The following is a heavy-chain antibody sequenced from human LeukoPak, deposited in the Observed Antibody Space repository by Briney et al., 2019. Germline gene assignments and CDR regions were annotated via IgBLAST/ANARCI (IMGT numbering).Heavy chain of an antibody. J-gene: IGHJ4*02. Sequence: PGGSLRLSCAASGFTFSSYWMSWVRQAPGKGLEWVAKIEQHGSDKYHVDSVKGRFTISRDNAENSLYLQMNSLRAEDTAVYYCARDHDYRFDYWGQGTLVTVSS. CDR3: ARDHDYRFDY. CDR2: IEQHGSDK. V-gene: IGHV3-7*01. D-gene: IGHD4-11*01. CDR1: GFTFSSYW.